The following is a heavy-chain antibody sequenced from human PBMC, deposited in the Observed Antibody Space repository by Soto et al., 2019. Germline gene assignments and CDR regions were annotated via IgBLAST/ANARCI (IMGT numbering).Heavy chain of an antibody. CDR3: ARRLRAYWGMDV. V-gene: IGHV3-9*01. CDR1: GFRFDDYP. Sequence: PGGSLRLSCTATGFRFDDYPMHWVRQAPGKGLEWVSHITWNSVNIGYADSVKGRFTISRDNAKNSLYLQMNSLRVEDTALYYCARRLRAYWGMDVWGQGTTVTVSS. J-gene: IGHJ6*02. CDR2: ITWNSVNI. D-gene: IGHD2-21*01.